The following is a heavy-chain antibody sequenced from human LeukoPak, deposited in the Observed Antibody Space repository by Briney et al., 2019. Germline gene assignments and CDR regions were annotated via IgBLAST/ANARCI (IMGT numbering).Heavy chain of an antibody. D-gene: IGHD6-13*01. J-gene: IGHJ4*02. V-gene: IGHV3-30*18. Sequence: GGSLRLSCAASEFTFSSYSMNWVRQAPGKGLEWVAVISYDGSNKDYAESVKGRFTISRDNSKNTMYLQMNSLRAEDTAVYYCAKDRGSSWSEFDYWGQGTLVTVSS. CDR2: ISYDGSNK. CDR3: AKDRGSSWSEFDY. CDR1: EFTFSSYS.